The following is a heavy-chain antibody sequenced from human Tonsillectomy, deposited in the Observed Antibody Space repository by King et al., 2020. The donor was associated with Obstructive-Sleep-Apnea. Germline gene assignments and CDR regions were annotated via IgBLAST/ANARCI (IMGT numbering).Heavy chain of an antibody. Sequence: VQLVESGGGVVQPGRSLRLSCVASGFTFRTYAMHWVRQAPGKGLEWVAFIRFDGGDEYYADSVKGRFTISRDNSKNTLYLQMTSLRAEDTAVYYCAKVLGVGAIRDEYGMDVWGQGTTVTVSS. V-gene: IGHV3-30*02. J-gene: IGHJ6*02. D-gene: IGHD1-26*01. CDR3: AKVLGVGAIRDEYGMDV. CDR1: GFTFRTYA. CDR2: IRFDGGDE.